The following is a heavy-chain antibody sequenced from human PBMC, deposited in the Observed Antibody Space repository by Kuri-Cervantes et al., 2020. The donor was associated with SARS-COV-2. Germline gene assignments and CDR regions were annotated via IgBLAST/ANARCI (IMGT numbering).Heavy chain of an antibody. CDR3: ARGRETYYDFWSGPEPYYMDV. CDR2: IIPIFGTA. V-gene: IGHV1-69*13. Sequence: SVKVSCKASGGTFSSYAISWVRQAPGQGLEWMGGIIPIFGTANYAQKFQGRVTITADESTSTAYMELSSLRSEDTAVYYCARGRETYYDFWSGPEPYYMDVWGKGTTVTVSS. CDR1: GGTFSSYA. J-gene: IGHJ6*03. D-gene: IGHD3-3*01.